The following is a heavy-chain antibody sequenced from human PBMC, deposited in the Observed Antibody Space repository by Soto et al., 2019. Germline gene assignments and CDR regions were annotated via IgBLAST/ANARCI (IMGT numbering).Heavy chain of an antibody. CDR2: INPNSGGT. CDR1: GYTFTGYY. Sequence: GASVKVSCKASGYTFTGYYMHWVRQAPGQGLEWMGWINPNSGGTNYAQKFQGRVTMTRDTSISTAYMELSRLRSDDTAVYYCARGLGYCSGGSCSSDWGQGTLVTSPQ. D-gene: IGHD2-15*01. V-gene: IGHV1-2*02. CDR3: ARGLGYCSGGSCSSD. J-gene: IGHJ4*02.